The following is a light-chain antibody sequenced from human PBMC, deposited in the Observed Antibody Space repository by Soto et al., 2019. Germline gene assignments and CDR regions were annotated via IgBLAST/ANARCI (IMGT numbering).Light chain of an antibody. J-gene: IGLJ1*01. Sequence: QSVMTQPPSVSAAPGQKVTISCSGSSSNIGGNSVSWYQQLPGTAPKLLIYDDNKRPSGIPDRFSGSKSGTSATLGITGFQTGDEADYYCQSYDYSLSGSNVFGTGTKLTVL. CDR3: QSYDYSLSGSNV. CDR2: DDN. V-gene: IGLV1-51*01. CDR1: SSNIGGNS.